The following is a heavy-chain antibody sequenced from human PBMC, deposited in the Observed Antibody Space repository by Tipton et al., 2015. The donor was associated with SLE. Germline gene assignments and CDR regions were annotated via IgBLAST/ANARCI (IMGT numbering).Heavy chain of an antibody. V-gene: IGHV4-39*07. D-gene: IGHD6-6*01. Sequence: TLSLTCTVSGGSISSYSYYWGWIRQPPGKGLEWIGSMYYSGSTYYNPSLKSRVTISVDTSKNQFSLKLSSVTAADTAVYYCACGEQLVQTGYWGQGTLVTVSS. CDR3: ACGEQLVQTGY. CDR1: GGSISSYSYY. J-gene: IGHJ4*02. CDR2: MYYSGST.